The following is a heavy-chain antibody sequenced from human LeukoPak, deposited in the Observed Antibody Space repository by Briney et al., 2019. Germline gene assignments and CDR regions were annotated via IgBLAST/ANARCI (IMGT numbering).Heavy chain of an antibody. J-gene: IGHJ6*02. CDR1: GYTFTSYA. CDR3: ARGRFLEWLFSPYYYYGMDV. CDR2: INTNTGNP. V-gene: IGHV7-4-1*02. Sequence: ASVKVSCKASGYTFTSYAMNWVRQAPGQGLEWMGWINTNTGNPTYAQGFTGRFVFSLDTSVSTAYLQISSLKAEDTAVYYRARGRFLEWLFSPYYYYGMDVWGQGTTVTVSS. D-gene: IGHD3-3*01.